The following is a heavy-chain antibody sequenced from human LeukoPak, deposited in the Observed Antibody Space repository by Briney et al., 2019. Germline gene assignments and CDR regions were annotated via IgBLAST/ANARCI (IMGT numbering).Heavy chain of an antibody. CDR3: AREYCTNGVCYGGYYFDY. CDR2: ISSSSSYI. V-gene: IGHV3-21*01. D-gene: IGHD2-8*01. J-gene: IGHJ4*02. CDR1: GFTFSSYS. Sequence: GGSLGLSCAASGFTFSSYSMNWVRQAPGKGLEWVSSISSSSSYIYYADSVKGRFTISRDNAKNSLYLQMNSLRAEDTAVYYCAREYCTNGVCYGGYYFDYWGQGTLVTVSS.